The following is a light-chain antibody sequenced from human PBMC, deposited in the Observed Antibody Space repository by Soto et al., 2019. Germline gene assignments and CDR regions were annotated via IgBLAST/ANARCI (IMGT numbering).Light chain of an antibody. V-gene: IGKV1-27*01. CDR2: AAS. Sequence: DIQMTQSPSSLSASVGDRVTITCRASQGISNFLAWYQQKPGKVPKLLIYAASTLQSGVPSRFSGSGSGTDFTLTISSLQPEDVATSYCQEYHSAPSLTFGGGTKVEIK. J-gene: IGKJ4*01. CDR3: QEYHSAPSLT. CDR1: QGISNF.